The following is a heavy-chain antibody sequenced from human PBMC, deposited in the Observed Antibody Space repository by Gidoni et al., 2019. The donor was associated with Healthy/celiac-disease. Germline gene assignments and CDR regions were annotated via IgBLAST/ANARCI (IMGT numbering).Heavy chain of an antibody. CDR3: ARFLDSSGYYFYYYYYGMDV. J-gene: IGHJ6*02. D-gene: IGHD3-22*01. Sequence: QVQLVESGGGLVKPGGSLRLSCAASGLTFSDYYMSCLRQAPGKGLEWVSYISSSSSYTNYADSVKGRFTISRDNAKNSLYLQMNSLRAEDTAVYYCARFLDSSGYYFYYYYYGMDVWGQGTTVTVSS. CDR2: ISSSSSYT. V-gene: IGHV3-11*06. CDR1: GLTFSDYY.